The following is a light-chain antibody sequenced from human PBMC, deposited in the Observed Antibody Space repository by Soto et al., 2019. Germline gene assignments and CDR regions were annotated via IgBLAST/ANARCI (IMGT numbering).Light chain of an antibody. CDR2: AAF. J-gene: IGKJ2*01. CDR3: QQLNSYRYT. V-gene: IGKV1-9*01. Sequence: IQLTQSPSSLSASVGDRVTITCRASQGISTYLAWYQQKPGKPPNLLIYAAFTLQSGVASRFSVSQSGTDFTLTNSSPQPEDFANYDCQQLNSYRYTFGHGTKLEIK. CDR1: QGISTY.